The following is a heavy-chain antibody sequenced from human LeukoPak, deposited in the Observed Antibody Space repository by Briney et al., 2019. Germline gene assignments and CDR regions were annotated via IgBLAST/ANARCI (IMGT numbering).Heavy chain of an antibody. J-gene: IGHJ4*02. Sequence: SVKVSCKVSGYTFTGYYMHWVRQAPGQGLEWMGGIIPIFGTPDYAQKFQGRVTISADESTSTAYMELSRLRSEDTAVYYCAKLGVGSYDGSGYIDYWGQGTLVTVSS. CDR2: IIPIFGTP. CDR1: GYTFTGYY. V-gene: IGHV1-69*13. D-gene: IGHD3-22*01. CDR3: AKLGVGSYDGSGYIDY.